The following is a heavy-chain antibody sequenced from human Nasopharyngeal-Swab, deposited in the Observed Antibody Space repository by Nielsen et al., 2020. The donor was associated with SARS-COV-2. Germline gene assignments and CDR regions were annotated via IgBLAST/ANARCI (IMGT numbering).Heavy chain of an antibody. D-gene: IGHD1-26*01. Sequence: ASVKVSCNASGYTFTSYGISWGRQAPGQGLEWMGWISAYNGNTNYAQKLQGRVTMTTDTSTSTAYMELRSLRSDDTAVYYCARVVEAGYDAFDIWGQGTMVTVSS. V-gene: IGHV1-18*01. CDR3: ARVVEAGYDAFDI. CDR2: ISAYNGNT. CDR1: GYTFTSYG. J-gene: IGHJ3*02.